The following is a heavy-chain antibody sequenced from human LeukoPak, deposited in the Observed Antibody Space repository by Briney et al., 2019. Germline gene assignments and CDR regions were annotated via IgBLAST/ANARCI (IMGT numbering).Heavy chain of an antibody. CDR3: ARDLWVPAAVVREPFDY. CDR1: GYTFTSYG. Sequence: GASVKVSCKASGYTFTSYGISWVRQAPGQGLEWMGWISAYNGNTNYAQKLQGRVSMTTDTSTSTAYMELRSLRSDDTAVYYCARDLWVPAAVVREPFDYWGQGTLVTVSS. V-gene: IGHV1-18*01. D-gene: IGHD2-2*01. CDR2: ISAYNGNT. J-gene: IGHJ4*02.